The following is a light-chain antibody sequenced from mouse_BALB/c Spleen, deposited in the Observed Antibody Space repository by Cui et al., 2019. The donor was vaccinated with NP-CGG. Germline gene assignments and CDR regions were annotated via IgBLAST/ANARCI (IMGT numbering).Light chain of an antibody. J-gene: IGKJ1*01. CDR1: QNINVW. CDR2: KAS. Sequence: DILLNYSPSRLCASLGDTITSTCHASQNINVWLSWYQQKPGNIPKLLIYKASNLHTGVPSRFSGSGSGTGFTLTISSLQPEDIATYYCQQGQSYPLTFGGGTKLEIK. V-gene: IGKV10-94*01. CDR3: QQGQSYPLT.